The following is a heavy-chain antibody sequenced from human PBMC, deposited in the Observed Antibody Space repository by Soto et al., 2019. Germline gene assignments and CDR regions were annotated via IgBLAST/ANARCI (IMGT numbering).Heavy chain of an antibody. Sequence: QLQLQESGPGLVKPSETLSLTCTVSGGSISSSSYYWGWIRQPPGKGLEWIGSIYYSGSTYYNPSLKSRVTISVDTSKNQFSLKLSSVTATDTAVYYCSKGGTTYAFDIWGQGTMVTVSS. CDR1: GGSISSSSYY. CDR3: SKGGTTYAFDI. D-gene: IGHD1-7*01. J-gene: IGHJ3*02. CDR2: IYYSGST. V-gene: IGHV4-39*01.